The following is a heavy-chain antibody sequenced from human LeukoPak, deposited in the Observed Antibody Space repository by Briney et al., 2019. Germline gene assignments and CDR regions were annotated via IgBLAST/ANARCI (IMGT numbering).Heavy chain of an antibody. CDR3: ARLSDGYNHLDP. D-gene: IGHD5-24*01. V-gene: IGHV5-51*01. CDR2: IYPGDSDT. CDR1: GYSLSTYW. Sequence: GESLKISCKGSGYSLSTYWIGWVRQIPGKGLEWMGIIYPGDSDTRYSPSFQGHVTISADKSISTVYLQWSSLKASDTAMYYCARLSDGYNHLDPWGQGTLVTVSS. J-gene: IGHJ5*02.